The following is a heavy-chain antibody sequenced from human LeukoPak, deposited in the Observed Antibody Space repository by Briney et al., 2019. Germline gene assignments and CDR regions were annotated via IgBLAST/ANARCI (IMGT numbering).Heavy chain of an antibody. V-gene: IGHV3-23*01. CDR1: GFTFSSYA. Sequence: GGSLRLSCAASGFTFSSYAMNWVRQAPGKGLEWVSAISGSGGSTYYADSVKGRFTISRDNSKNTLYLQMNSLRAEDTAVYYCAKDGSCSSTSCYLGYWGQGTLVTVSS. CDR3: AKDGSCSSTSCYLGY. D-gene: IGHD2-2*01. CDR2: ISGSGGST. J-gene: IGHJ4*02.